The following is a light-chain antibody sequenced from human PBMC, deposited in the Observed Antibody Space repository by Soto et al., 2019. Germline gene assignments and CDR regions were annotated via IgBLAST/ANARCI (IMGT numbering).Light chain of an antibody. CDR1: QSVSSSY. J-gene: IGKJ1*01. Sequence: ENVLTQSPGTLSSSPGERATLSCRASQSVSSSYLAWYQQKPGQAPRLLIYGASSRATGIPDRFSGCGSGTEFTLTISRLEPEDFAVYYCQQYGSSPTWTFGQGTKVEIK. CDR2: GAS. CDR3: QQYGSSPTWT. V-gene: IGKV3-20*01.